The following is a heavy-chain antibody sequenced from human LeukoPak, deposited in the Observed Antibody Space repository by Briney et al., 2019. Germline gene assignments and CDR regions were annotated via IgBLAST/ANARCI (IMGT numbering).Heavy chain of an antibody. CDR2: IYYSGST. J-gene: IGHJ4*02. Sequence: SETLSLTCTVSGGSISSGDYYWSWIRQPPGKGLEWIGYIYYSGSTYYNPSLKSRVTISVDTSKNQFSLKLSSVTAADTAVYYCARGVDSGTSDYWGQGTLVTVSS. CDR1: GGSISSGDYY. V-gene: IGHV4-30-4*01. CDR3: ARGVDSGTSDY. D-gene: IGHD6-19*01.